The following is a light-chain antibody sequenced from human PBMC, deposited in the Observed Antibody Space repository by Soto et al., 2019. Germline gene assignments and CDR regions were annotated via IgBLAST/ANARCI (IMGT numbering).Light chain of an antibody. CDR1: SSDVGGYDQ. J-gene: IGLJ2*01. CDR2: AVS. Sequence: QLVLTQPASVSGSPGQSIAISCTGTSSDVGGYDQVSWYQQHPGKVPKLMIYAVSNRPSGVSNRFSGSQSGNTASLTISGLQAEDEADYYCSSYTGSGTFFGGGTKLTVL. CDR3: SSYTGSGTF. V-gene: IGLV2-14*01.